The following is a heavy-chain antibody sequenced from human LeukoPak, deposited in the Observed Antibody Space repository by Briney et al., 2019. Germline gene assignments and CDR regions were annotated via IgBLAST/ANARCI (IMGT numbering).Heavy chain of an antibody. CDR1: GFTFSAYG. CDR3: ARDWAGGNSGYIDF. V-gene: IGHV3-33*01. CDR2: IWNDGSNK. D-gene: IGHD3-22*01. J-gene: IGHJ4*02. Sequence: GGSLRLSCAASGFTFSAYGMHWVRQAPGKGLEWVAVIWNDGSNKYYVGSVKGRFTISRDNSKNTQYLEMNSLGAEDTAAYYCARDWAGGNSGYIDFWGQGTQVTVSS.